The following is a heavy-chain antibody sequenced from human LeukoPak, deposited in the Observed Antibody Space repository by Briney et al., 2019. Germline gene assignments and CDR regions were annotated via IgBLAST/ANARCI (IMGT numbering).Heavy chain of an antibody. D-gene: IGHD3-22*01. V-gene: IGHV1-2*02. CDR1: GYTFTGYY. CDR2: INPNSGGT. CDR3: ARSTPTNYYYDSSGYTRGDY. J-gene: IGHJ4*02. Sequence: ASVKVSCKASGYTFTGYYMHWVRQAPGQGLEWMGWINPNSGGTNYAQKFQGRVTMTRDTSISTAYMELSRLRSDDTAVYYCARSTPTNYYYDSSGYTRGDYWGQGTLVTASS.